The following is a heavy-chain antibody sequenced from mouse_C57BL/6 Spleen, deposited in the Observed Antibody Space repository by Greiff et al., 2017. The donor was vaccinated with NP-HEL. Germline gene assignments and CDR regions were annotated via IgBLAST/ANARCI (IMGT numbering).Heavy chain of an antibody. J-gene: IGHJ3*01. V-gene: IGHV1-55*01. CDR3: ARGEVYDGYYGWFAY. CDR1: GYTFTSYW. D-gene: IGHD2-3*01. CDR2: IYPGSGST. Sequence: QVQLQQPGAELVKPGASVKLSCKASGYTFTSYWITWVKQRPGQGLEWIGDIYPGSGSTNYNEKFKSKATLTVDTSSSTAYMQLSSLTSEDSAVDYCARGEVYDGYYGWFAYWGQGTLVTVSA.